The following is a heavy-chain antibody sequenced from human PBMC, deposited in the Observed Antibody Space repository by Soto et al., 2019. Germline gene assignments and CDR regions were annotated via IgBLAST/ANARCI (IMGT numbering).Heavy chain of an antibody. D-gene: IGHD2-15*01. Sequence: PGGSLRLSCAASGFTFEDYAMKWVRQPPGKGLEWVAGIGWNSVSIGYADSVKGRFTISRDNARKSLYLEMTSLRPEDSALYYCVKGSGSGGNRTNHLDPWGRGALVTVSS. CDR1: GFTFEDYA. CDR2: IGWNSVSI. J-gene: IGHJ5*02. CDR3: VKGSGSGGNRTNHLDP. V-gene: IGHV3-9*01.